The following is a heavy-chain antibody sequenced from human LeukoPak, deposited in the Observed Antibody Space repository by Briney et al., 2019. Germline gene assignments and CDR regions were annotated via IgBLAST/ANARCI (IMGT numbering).Heavy chain of an antibody. J-gene: IGHJ3*02. D-gene: IGHD4-17*01. CDR1: GGSISSGTYY. CDR3: AIHDYGDRDAFDI. CDR2: TYSSGST. V-gene: IGHV4-61*02. Sequence: SQTLSFTCTVSGGSISSGTYYWSWIRQPAGKGLEWIGRTYSSGSTSYNPSLESRVTISVDTSKNRFSLKLSSVTAADTAVYYCAIHDYGDRDAFDIWGQGTMATVSS.